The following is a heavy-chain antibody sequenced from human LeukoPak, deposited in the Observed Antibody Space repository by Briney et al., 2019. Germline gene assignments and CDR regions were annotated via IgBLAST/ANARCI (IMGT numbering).Heavy chain of an antibody. V-gene: IGHV1-2*06. CDR3: ARELCSGGSCYSDY. D-gene: IGHD2-15*01. Sequence: EASVKVSCKASGYTFTGYYMHWVGQAPGQGLEWMGRINPNSGGTNYAQKFQGRVTMTRDTSVSTAYMELSRLRSDDTAVYYCARELCSGGSCYSDYWGQGTLVTVSS. J-gene: IGHJ4*02. CDR2: INPNSGGT. CDR1: GYTFTGYY.